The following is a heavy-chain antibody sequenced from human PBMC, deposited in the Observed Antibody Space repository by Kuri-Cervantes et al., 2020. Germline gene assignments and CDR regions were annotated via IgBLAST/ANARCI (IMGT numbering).Heavy chain of an antibody. CDR1: GFTFSSYW. CDR3: AKAPSVAGVVDY. J-gene: IGHJ4*02. Sequence: GGSLRLSCAASGFTFSSYWMSWVRQAPGKGLEWVAVISYDGSNKYYADSVKGRFTISRDNSKNTLYLQMNSLRAEDTAVYYCAKAPSVAGVVDYWGQGTLVTVSS. CDR2: ISYDGSNK. V-gene: IGHV3-30*18. D-gene: IGHD6-19*01.